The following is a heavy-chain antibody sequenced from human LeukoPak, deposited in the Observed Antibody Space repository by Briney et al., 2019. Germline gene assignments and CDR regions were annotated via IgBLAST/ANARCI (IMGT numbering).Heavy chain of an antibody. J-gene: IGHJ4*02. CDR3: GRLAMIRGVIVDY. D-gene: IGHD3-10*01. CDR1: GFTFSSYS. V-gene: IGHV3-21*01. CDR2: ISSSSSYI. Sequence: PGGSLRLSCAASGFTFSSYSMNWVRQAPGKGLEWVSSISSSSSYIYYADSVKGRFTISRDNAKNSQYLQMNSPRAEDTAVYYCGRLAMIRGVIVDYWGQGTLVTVSS.